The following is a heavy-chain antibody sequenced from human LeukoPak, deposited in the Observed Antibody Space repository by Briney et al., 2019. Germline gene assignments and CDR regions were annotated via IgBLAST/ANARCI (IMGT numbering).Heavy chain of an antibody. CDR2: ISCYNGNS. CDR1: GYNFTTYG. V-gene: IGHV1-18*01. CDR3: ARDAGDGMDV. Sequence: ASVKASCKASGYNFTTYGVSRVRQAPGQRPEWVGGISCYNGNSKSSEKFQGRVTITIETSTSTVYMELRTLKNDDTAVYYCARDAGDGMDVWGLGTTVIVSS. J-gene: IGHJ6*02.